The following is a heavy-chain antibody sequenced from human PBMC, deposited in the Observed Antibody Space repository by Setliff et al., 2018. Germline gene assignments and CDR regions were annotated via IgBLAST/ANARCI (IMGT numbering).Heavy chain of an antibody. J-gene: IGHJ4*02. CDR1: GGSISNYY. CDR3: ARARSGDYSDSTGYLDY. CDR2: IYTRGST. Sequence: LSLTCTVSGGSISNYYWTWIRQPPGKGLDWIGYIYTRGSTNYNPSLKSRVTISVDTSKNQFSLKLSSVSAADTAVYYCARARSGDYSDSTGYLDYWGQGTLVTVSS. V-gene: IGHV4-4*08. D-gene: IGHD3-22*01.